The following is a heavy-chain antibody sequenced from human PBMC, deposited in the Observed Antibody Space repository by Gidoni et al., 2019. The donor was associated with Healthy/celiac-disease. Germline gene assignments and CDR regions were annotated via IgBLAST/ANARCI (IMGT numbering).Heavy chain of an antibody. J-gene: IGHJ3*01. CDR1: GGTFSSYA. V-gene: IGHV1-69*04. CDR3: ARDFSRP. Sequence: QVQLVQSGSELKQPGSSVKFSCKASGGTFSSYAISWVRQAPGQGLEWMGRIIPILGIANYAQKFQGRVKITADKSTSTAYRELSSLRSEDTAGYYWARDFSRPWGQGTMVTGSS. D-gene: IGHD3-3*02. CDR2: IIPILGIA.